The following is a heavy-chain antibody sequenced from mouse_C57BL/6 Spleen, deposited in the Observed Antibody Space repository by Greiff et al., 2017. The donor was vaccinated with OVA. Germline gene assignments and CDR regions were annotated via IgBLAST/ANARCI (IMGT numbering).Heavy chain of an antibody. CDR3: AIEGVMDY. CDR2: IYPISGGT. J-gene: IGHJ4*01. Sequence: VQLMQSGAELARPGASVTLSCKASGYTFTSYGMSWVKQRPGQGLEWIGRIYPISGGTNYNEKFKGKATLTVDKSSSTEYMELRSLTSEDSAVYGCAIEGVMDYWGQGTSVTVSS. CDR1: GYTFTSYG. V-gene: IGHV1-81*01.